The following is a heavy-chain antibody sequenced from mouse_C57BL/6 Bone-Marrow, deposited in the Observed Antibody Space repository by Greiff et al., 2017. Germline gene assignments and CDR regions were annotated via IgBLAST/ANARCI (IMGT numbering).Heavy chain of an antibody. CDR3: ARAYSNYVSWYFDV. V-gene: IGHV1-54*01. CDR1: GYAFTNYL. D-gene: IGHD2-5*01. CDR2: INPGSGGT. Sequence: QVQLQQSGAELVRPGTSVKVSCKASGYAFTNYLIEWVKQRPGQGLEWIGVINPGSGGTNYNEKFKGQATLTADKSSSTAYMQRGSLTSEDSAVYFCARAYSNYVSWYFDVWGTGTTVTVSS. J-gene: IGHJ1*03.